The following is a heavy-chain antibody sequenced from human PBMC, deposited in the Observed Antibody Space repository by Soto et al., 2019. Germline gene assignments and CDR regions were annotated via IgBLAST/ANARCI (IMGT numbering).Heavy chain of an antibody. CDR3: AREAWSSWFDP. D-gene: IGHD6-6*01. CDR1: GGSFSGYY. CDR2: INHSGST. Sequence: QVQLQQWGAGLLKPSETLSLTCAVYGGSFSGYYWSWIRQPPGKGLEWIGEINHSGSTNYNPSLKRRVTISVDTSQNQFSLKLSSVTAADTAVSYWAREAWSSWFDPWGQGTVVTVSS. V-gene: IGHV4-34*01. J-gene: IGHJ5*02.